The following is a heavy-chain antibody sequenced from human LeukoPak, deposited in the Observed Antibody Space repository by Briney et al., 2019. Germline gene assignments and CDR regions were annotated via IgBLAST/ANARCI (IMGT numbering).Heavy chain of an antibody. CDR3: AKGFYGSGSYYDFDY. D-gene: IGHD3-10*01. CDR1: GFTFSSYA. Sequence: QPGGSLSLSCAASGFTFSSYAMSWVRQAPGKGLEWVSAISGSGGSTYYADSVKGRFTISRDNSKNTLYLQMNSPRAEDTAVYYCAKGFYGSGSYYDFDYWGQGTLVTVSA. CDR2: ISGSGGST. V-gene: IGHV3-23*01. J-gene: IGHJ4*02.